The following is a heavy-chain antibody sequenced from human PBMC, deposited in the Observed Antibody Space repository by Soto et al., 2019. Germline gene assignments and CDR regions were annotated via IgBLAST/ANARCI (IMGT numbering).Heavy chain of an antibody. Sequence: EVQLVESGGGLVQPGGSLRLSCVVSGFTFSSYSMNWVRQAPGKGLEWVSYISSSSSTIYYADSVKGRFTISRDNAKNSLYLQMNSLRAEDTAVYYCVRGRAVTTLGSNCDYWGQGTLVTVSS. CDR3: VRGRAVTTLGSNCDY. CDR1: GFTFSSYS. D-gene: IGHD3-3*01. V-gene: IGHV3-48*01. J-gene: IGHJ4*02. CDR2: ISSSSSTI.